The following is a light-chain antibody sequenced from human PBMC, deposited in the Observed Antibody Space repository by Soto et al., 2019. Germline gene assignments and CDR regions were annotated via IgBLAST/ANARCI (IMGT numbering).Light chain of an antibody. CDR1: PGLFTSGHW. CDR2: DTS. CDR3: FLSYSGARPVV. V-gene: IGLV7-46*01. J-gene: IGLJ2*01. Sequence: QAVLIKEPSLPVSPGGTVPLPGNPSPGLFTSGHWPYWLQQKPGQAPRTLIYDTSKKHSWTPARFSGSLLGGKAALTLSGAQPEDEADYYCFLSYSGARPVVFGGGTKVTVL.